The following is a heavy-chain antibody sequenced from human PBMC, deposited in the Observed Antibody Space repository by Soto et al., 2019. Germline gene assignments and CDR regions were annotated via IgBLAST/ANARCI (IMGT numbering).Heavy chain of an antibody. CDR3: ARYRLYYDSGSFPYYFDH. CDR1: GGSISSYY. V-gene: IGHV4-59*08. J-gene: IGHJ4*02. D-gene: IGHD3-10*01. CDR2: IFYSGST. Sequence: SETLCVTCTVSGGSISSYYWGWIMKPPGKGLEWIGYIFYSGSTNYNPSLRTRVTISRDTSKNQFSLKLTSVTAADTAVYFCARYRLYYDSGSFPYYFDHWGQGTLVTVSS.